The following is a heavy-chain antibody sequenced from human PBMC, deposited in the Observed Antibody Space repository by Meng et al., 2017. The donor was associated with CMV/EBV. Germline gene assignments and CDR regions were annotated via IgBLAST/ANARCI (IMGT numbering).Heavy chain of an antibody. CDR2: INPNSDGT. CDR3: VRVRSGSYSIDY. D-gene: IGHD1-26*01. CDR1: GDPSRTYA. Sequence: CQSSGDPSRTYALSWVRQAPGQGLEWMGWINPNSDGTNYAQKFQGRVTMTRDTSISTAYMDLSRLRSDDTAVYYCVRVRSGSYSIDYWGQGTLVTVSS. V-gene: IGHV1-2*02. J-gene: IGHJ4*02.